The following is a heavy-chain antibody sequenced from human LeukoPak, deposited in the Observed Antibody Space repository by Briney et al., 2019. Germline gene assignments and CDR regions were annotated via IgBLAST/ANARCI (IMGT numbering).Heavy chain of an antibody. CDR3: ARQFYYDSGGSHY. V-gene: IGHV4-39*01. D-gene: IGHD3-22*01. CDR2: IFYSGST. CDR1: GGSISSSSYY. J-gene: IGHJ4*02. Sequence: SETLSLTCTVSGGSISSSSYYWGWIRQPPGKGLEWIGSIFYSGSTYYNPSLESRVTISVDTSKNQFSLRLSSVTAADTAVYYCARQFYYDSGGSHYWGQGTLVTVSS.